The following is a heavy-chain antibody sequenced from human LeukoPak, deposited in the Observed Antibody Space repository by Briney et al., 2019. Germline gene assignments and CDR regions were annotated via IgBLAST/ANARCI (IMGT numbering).Heavy chain of an antibody. D-gene: IGHD5-18*01. J-gene: IGHJ4*02. V-gene: IGHV4-38-2*01. CDR2: IYHSGST. Sequence: SETLSLTCAVSGYSISSGYYWGWIRQPPGKGLEWIGSIYHSGSTYYNPSLKSRVTISVDTSKNQFSLKLSSVTAADMAVYYCARPVGTAMVTDWGQGTLVTVSS. CDR1: GYSISSGYY. CDR3: ARPVGTAMVTD.